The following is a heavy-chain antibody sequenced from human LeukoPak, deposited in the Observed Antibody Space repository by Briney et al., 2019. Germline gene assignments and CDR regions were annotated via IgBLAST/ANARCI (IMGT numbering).Heavy chain of an antibody. Sequence: PSETLSLTCTVSGGSISGTYYWSWIRPPPGKGLEWIGYIYYTGTTDSNPSLKSRVTISLDTSKNQFSLNLSSVTAADTAVYYCARRWVYDKRAFDAWGQGAFVTVSS. V-gene: IGHV4-59*08. CDR2: IYYTGTT. D-gene: IGHD3-16*01. CDR1: GGSISGTYY. J-gene: IGHJ3*01. CDR3: ARRWVYDKRAFDA.